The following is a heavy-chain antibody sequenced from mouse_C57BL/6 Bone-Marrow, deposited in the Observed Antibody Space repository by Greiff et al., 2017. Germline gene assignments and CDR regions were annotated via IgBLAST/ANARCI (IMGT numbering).Heavy chain of an antibody. J-gene: IGHJ2*01. CDR2: IYPGDGDT. CDR3: ARRANWDTVFDY. Sequence: QVQLQQSGAELVKPGASVKISCKASGYAFSSYWMNWVKQRPGKGLEWIGQIYPGDGDTNYNGNFKGKATLTADKSSSTAYMQLSSLTSEDSAVYFCARRANWDTVFDYWGQGTTLTVSS. CDR1: GYAFSSYW. V-gene: IGHV1-80*01. D-gene: IGHD4-1*01.